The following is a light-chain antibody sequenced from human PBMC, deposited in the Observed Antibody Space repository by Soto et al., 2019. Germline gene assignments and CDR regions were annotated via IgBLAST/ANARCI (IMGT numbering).Light chain of an antibody. V-gene: IGLV1-44*01. J-gene: IGLJ2*01. CDR1: RSNIGTNT. CDR2: SND. Sequence: QSVLTEPPSASGTPGQGVTISCSGSRSNIGTNTVNWYKQLPGTAPKLLIYSNDLRPSGVPDLFSGSKSGTSASLAISGLQSEDEADYYSEAGEDSRYGAVFGGGTQLTVL. CDR3: EAGEDSRYGAV.